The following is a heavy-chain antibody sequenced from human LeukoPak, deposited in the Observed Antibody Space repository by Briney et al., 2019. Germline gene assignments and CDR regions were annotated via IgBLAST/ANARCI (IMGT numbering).Heavy chain of an antibody. J-gene: IGHJ6*02. D-gene: IGHD6-19*01. V-gene: IGHV4-38-2*02. CDR1: GYSISSGYY. CDR2: MYHSGAT. Sequence: PSETLSLTCTVSGYSISSGYYWGWIRQPPGKGLEWIGSMYHSGATYYNPSLKSRVTISVDTSKNQFSLKLNSVTAADTAVYYCARDKGSSGYGMDVWGQGTTVTVSS. CDR3: ARDKGSSGYGMDV.